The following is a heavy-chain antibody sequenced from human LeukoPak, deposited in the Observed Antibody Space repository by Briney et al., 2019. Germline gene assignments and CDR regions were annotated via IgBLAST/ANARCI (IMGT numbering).Heavy chain of an antibody. CDR2: MNPNSGNT. Sequence: ASVKVSCKASGNTFTNYEINWVRQATGRGLEWMGWMNPNSGNTGYAQKFQGRVTMTRKTSINTAYMELSGLKSEDTAVYFCARGPPGSGTYLVDYWGQGTLVTVSS. CDR3: ARGPPGSGTYLVDY. D-gene: IGHD3-10*01. V-gene: IGHV1-8*01. CDR1: GNTFTNYE. J-gene: IGHJ4*02.